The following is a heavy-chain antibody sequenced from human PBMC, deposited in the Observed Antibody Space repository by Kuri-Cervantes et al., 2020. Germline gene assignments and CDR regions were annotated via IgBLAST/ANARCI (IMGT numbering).Heavy chain of an antibody. CDR3: ARESGYDPGDNWFDP. Sequence: GSLRLSCAVYGGSFSGYYWSWIRQPPGKGLEWIGEINHSGSTNYNPSLKSRVTISVGTSKNQFSLKLSSVTAADAAVYYCARESGYDPGDNWFDPWGQGALVTVSS. CDR1: GGSFSGYY. V-gene: IGHV4-34*01. D-gene: IGHD5-12*01. J-gene: IGHJ5*02. CDR2: INHSGST.